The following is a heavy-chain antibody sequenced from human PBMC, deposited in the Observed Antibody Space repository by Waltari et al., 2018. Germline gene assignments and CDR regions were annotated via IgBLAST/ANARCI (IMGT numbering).Heavy chain of an antibody. J-gene: IGHJ5*02. CDR1: GGSFSGYY. CDR2: INNRGST. Sequence: QVQLQQWGAGLLKPSETLSLTCAVYGGSFSGYYWSWIRQPPGKGLEWIGEINNRGSTNSNPPRRSRVTISVDTSKNQFSRKRSSVTAADTAVYYCARTPPVTRRLVRFDPWGQGTLVTVSS. V-gene: IGHV4-34*01. CDR3: ARTPPVTRRLVRFDP. D-gene: IGHD3-9*01.